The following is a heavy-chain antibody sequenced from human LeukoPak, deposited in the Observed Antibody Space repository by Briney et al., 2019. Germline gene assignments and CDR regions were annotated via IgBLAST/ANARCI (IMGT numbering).Heavy chain of an antibody. CDR1: GYTFTGYY. CDR3: ARAGDSGNLA. V-gene: IGHV1-2*02. Sequence: ASVKVSCKASGYTFTGYYMLWVRQAPGQGLEWMGWINPNSGGTNYAQDFHGRVTMTRDTSISTAYMELSRLRSDDTAAYYCARAGDSGNLAWGQGTLVTVSS. D-gene: IGHD1-26*01. CDR2: INPNSGGT. J-gene: IGHJ5*02.